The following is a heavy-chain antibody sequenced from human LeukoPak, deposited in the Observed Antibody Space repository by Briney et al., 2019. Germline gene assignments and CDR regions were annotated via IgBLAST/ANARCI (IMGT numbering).Heavy chain of an antibody. CDR3: AKDDFRSHIVATGRGLLSY. V-gene: IGHV3-30*02. CDR2: IRYDGSNK. CDR1: GFTFSNYA. D-gene: IGHD5-12*01. Sequence: GGSLRLSCAASGFTFSNYAMHCVGQAPGKGLEWVAFIRYDGSNKYYADSVKGRFTISRDNSTNTLYLQMNSLRAEDTAVYYCAKDDFRSHIVATGRGLLSYWGQGTLVTVSS. J-gene: IGHJ4*02.